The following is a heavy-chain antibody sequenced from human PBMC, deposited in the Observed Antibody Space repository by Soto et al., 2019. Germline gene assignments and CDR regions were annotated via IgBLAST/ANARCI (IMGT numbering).Heavy chain of an antibody. V-gene: IGHV1-18*01. CDR1: GYTFTSYG. CDR2: ISAYNGNT. J-gene: IGHJ4*02. CDR3: ARGPPSYYDSSGYYTYFDY. Sequence: QVQLVQSGAEVKKPGASVKVSCKASGYTFTSYGISWVRQAPGQGLEWMGWISAYNGNTNYAQNLQGRVTMTTDTATSTAYMELRSLRSDDTAVYSCARGPPSYYDSSGYYTYFDYWGQGTLVTVSS. D-gene: IGHD3-22*01.